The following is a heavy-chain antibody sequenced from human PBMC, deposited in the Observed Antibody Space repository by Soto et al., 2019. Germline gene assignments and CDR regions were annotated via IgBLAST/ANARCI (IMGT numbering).Heavy chain of an antibody. CDR2: ISAYKGNT. Sequence: ASVKVSCKASGYSFSKFGFTWVRQAPGQGLEWMGWISAYKGNTDLAQKFQGRVTMTTDTSTSTAYMELWYLTSDDTAVYYCSRAGAYGSFYFFDYWGQGTLVTVSA. V-gene: IGHV1-18*01. J-gene: IGHJ4*02. CDR3: SRAGAYGSFYFFDY. D-gene: IGHD3-10*01. CDR1: GYSFSKFG.